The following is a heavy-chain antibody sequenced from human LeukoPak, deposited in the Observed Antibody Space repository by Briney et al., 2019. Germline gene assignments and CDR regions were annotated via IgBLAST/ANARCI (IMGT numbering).Heavy chain of an antibody. CDR2: IIPIFGTP. CDR3: AREGVYSSRYSAYSSGWYFDY. D-gene: IGHD6-19*01. CDR1: RATFSSYA. V-gene: IGHV1-69*05. Sequence: GASVKASCKASRATFSSYAISWVRQAPGQGLEWMGGIIPIFGTPNYAQKFQGRVTITTDESTSTAYMELSSLRSEDTAVYYCAREGVYSSRYSAYSSGWYFDYWGQGTLVTVSS. J-gene: IGHJ4*02.